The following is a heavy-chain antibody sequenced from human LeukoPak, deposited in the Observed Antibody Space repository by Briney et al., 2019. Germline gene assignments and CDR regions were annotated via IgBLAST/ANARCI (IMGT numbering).Heavy chain of an antibody. D-gene: IGHD5-12*01. CDR1: GFTFSSYA. J-gene: IGHJ2*01. V-gene: IGHV3-30-3*01. Sequence: PGRSLRLSCAASGFTFSSYAMHWVRQAPGKGLEWVAVISYDGSNKYYADSVKGRFTISRDNSKNTLYLQMRNLRVDDTAVYYCAISPLRGYFDLWGRGTLVTVSS. CDR3: AISPLRGYFDL. CDR2: ISYDGSNK.